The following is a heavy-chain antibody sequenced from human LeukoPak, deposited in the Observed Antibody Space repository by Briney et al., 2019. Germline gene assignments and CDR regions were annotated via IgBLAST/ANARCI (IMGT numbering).Heavy chain of an antibody. J-gene: IGHJ4*02. CDR3: AKPEAYGDYGSSWLN. CDR1: GFTFSSYA. V-gene: IGHV3-23*01. CDR2: ISGSGGST. Sequence: GGSLRLSCAASGFTFSSYAMSWIRQAPGKGLEWVSAISGSGGSTYYADSVKGRFTISRDNSKNTLYLQMNSLRAEDTAVYYCAKPEAYGDYGSSWLNWGQGTLVTVSS. D-gene: IGHD4-17*01.